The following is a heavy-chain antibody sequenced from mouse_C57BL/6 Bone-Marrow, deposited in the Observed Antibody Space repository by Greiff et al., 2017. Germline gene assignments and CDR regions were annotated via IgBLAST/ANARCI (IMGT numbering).Heavy chain of an antibody. CDR1: GFTFSDYY. Sequence: EVNVVESEGGLVQPGSSMKLSCTASGFTFSDYYMAWVRQVPEKGLEWVANINYDGSSTYYLDSLKSRFIISRDNAKNILYLQMSSLKSEDTATYYCARGRREIPEWYFDVWGTGTTVTVSS. CDR3: ARGRREIPEWYFDV. J-gene: IGHJ1*03. V-gene: IGHV5-16*01. CDR2: INYDGSST.